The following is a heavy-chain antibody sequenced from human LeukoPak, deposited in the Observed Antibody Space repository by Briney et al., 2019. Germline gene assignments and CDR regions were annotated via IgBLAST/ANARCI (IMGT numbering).Heavy chain of an antibody. CDR2: IYYSGST. V-gene: IGHV4-59*01. J-gene: IGHJ4*02. CDR3: AGGEQWLYDY. D-gene: IGHD6-19*01. CDR1: DGSISSYY. Sequence: SETLSLTCTVSDGSISSYYWSWIRQPPGKGLEWIGYIYYSGSTNYNPSLKSRVTISVDTSKNQFSLKLSSVTAADTAVYYCAGGEQWLYDYWGQGTLVTVSS.